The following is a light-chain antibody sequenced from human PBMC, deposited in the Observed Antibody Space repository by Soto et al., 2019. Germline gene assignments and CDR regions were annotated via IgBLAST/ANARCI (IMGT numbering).Light chain of an antibody. CDR1: SSDVGGHNY. CDR3: CSYVGTYV. J-gene: IGLJ1*01. CDR2: DVN. Sequence: QSVLTQPRSVSGSPGQSDTISCTGRSSDVGGHNYVSWYQLHPAKAPKLIIYDVNERPSGVPDRFSGSKSGNTASLTISGLQAEDEANYYCCSYVGTYVFGTGTKVTVL. V-gene: IGLV2-11*01.